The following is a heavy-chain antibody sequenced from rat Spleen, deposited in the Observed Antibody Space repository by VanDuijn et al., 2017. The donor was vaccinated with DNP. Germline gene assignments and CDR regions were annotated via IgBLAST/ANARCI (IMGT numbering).Heavy chain of an antibody. V-gene: IGHV5S10*01. CDR3: ARGNYPGINTFDY. CDR2: IIYDGSRN. CDR1: GFTFSDYA. D-gene: IGHD1-4*01. Sequence: EVQLVESGGGLVQPGNSLKLSCAASGFTFSDYAMAWVRQSPKKGLEWVATIIYDGSRNYYRDSVKGRFTVSRDNVEDTLYLQMDSLRSEDTATYYCARGNYPGINTFDYWGQGVTVTVSS. J-gene: IGHJ2*01.